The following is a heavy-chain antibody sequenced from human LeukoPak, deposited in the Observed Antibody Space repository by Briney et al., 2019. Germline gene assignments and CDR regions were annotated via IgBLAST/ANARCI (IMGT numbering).Heavy chain of an antibody. J-gene: IGHJ3*02. CDR2: ISGSGGST. V-gene: IGHV3-23*01. D-gene: IGHD2-2*01. CDR1: GFTFSSYA. Sequence: TGESLRLSCAASGFTFSSYAMSWVRQAPGKGLEWVSAISGSGGSTYYADSVKGRFTISRDNSKNTLYLQMNSLRAEDTAVYYCAKGSLHCSSTSCYAGDAFDIWGQGTMVTVSS. CDR3: AKGSLHCSSTSCYAGDAFDI.